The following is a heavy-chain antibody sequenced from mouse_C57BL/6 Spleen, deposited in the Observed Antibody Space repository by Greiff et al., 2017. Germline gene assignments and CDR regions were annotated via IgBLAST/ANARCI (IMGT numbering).Heavy chain of an antibody. Sequence: VQLQQSGPELVKPGASVKISCKASGYAFSSSWMNWVKQRPGKGLEWIGRIYPGDGDTNYNGKFKGKATLTADKSSSTAYMQLSSLTSEDSAVNFCARDHYGSSIDYWGQGTTLTVSS. CDR2: IYPGDGDT. D-gene: IGHD1-1*01. CDR3: ARDHYGSSIDY. CDR1: GYAFSSSW. V-gene: IGHV1-82*01. J-gene: IGHJ2*01.